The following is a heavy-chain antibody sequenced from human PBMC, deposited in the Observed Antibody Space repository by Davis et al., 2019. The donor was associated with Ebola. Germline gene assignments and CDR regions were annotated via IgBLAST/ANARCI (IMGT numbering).Heavy chain of an antibody. CDR3: ARRAVFTYYYGSGSL. J-gene: IGHJ4*02. Sequence: GESLKISCAASGFTFSSYAMSWVRQAPGKGLEWVAVIWYDGSNKYYADSVKGRFTISRDNSKNTLYLQMNSLRAEDTAVYYCARRAVFTYYYGSGSLWGQGTLVTVSS. CDR2: IWYDGSNK. D-gene: IGHD3-10*01. V-gene: IGHV3-33*08. CDR1: GFTFSSYA.